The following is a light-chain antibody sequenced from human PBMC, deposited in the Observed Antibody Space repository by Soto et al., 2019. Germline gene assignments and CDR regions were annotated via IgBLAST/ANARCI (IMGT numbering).Light chain of an antibody. V-gene: IGLV2-14*01. CDR3: SSYTSSITLV. Sequence: QSALTQPASVSGSPGQSITISCTGTSSDVGGYNYVSWYQQHPGKAPKLMIYDVSNRPSGVSNRFSGSKSGNTASLTISGLQAEDEADYYFSSYTSSITLVFGGGTKLTVL. CDR1: SSDVGGYNY. J-gene: IGLJ2*01. CDR2: DVS.